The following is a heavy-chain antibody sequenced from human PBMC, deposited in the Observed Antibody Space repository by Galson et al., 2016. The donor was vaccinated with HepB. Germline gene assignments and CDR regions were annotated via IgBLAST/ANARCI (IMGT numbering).Heavy chain of an antibody. CDR2: ISSNGRTI. CDR1: GFIFSSYD. CDR3: ARVQGSTSCYTCYYFGMDV. J-gene: IGHJ6*02. Sequence: SLRLSCATSGFIFSSYDVNWVRQAPGKGLEWVASISSNGRTIDYADSVRGRFTISRDNAKSSLSLQMSSLRAEDTAVYYCARVQGSTSCYTCYYFGMDVWGLGTTVAVSS. D-gene: IGHD2-2*02. V-gene: IGHV3-48*03.